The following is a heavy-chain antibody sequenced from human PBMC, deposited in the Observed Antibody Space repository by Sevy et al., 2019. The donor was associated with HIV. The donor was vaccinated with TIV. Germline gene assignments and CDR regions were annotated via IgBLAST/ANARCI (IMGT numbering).Heavy chain of an antibody. V-gene: IGHV3-7*01. CDR1: RFTFKTYW. D-gene: IGHD1-26*01. J-gene: IGHJ4*01. CDR2: IKEDGSAK. Sequence: GGSLRLSCAASRFTFKTYWMSWVRQAPGKGLEWVGNIKEDGSAKYYADSVRGRFTISRDNAKNSLYLQMSSLRGEDTAVYYCARESPGYGGYSYWGQGTLVTVSS. CDR3: ARESPGYGGYSY.